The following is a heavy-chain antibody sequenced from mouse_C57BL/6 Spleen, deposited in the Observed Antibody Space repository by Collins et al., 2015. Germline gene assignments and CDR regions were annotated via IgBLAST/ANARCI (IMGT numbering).Heavy chain of an antibody. Sequence: GGSTYYNSALKSRLSISKDNSKSQVFLKMNSLQTDDTAMYYCAKHDRLRRYYAMDYWGQGTSVTVSS. J-gene: IGHJ4*01. V-gene: IGHV2-6-5*01. CDR2: GGST. D-gene: IGHD2-4*01. CDR3: AKHDRLRRYYAMDY.